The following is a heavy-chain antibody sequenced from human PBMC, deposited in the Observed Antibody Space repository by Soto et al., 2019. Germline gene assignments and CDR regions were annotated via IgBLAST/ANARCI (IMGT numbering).Heavy chain of an antibody. CDR1: GYTFTTYD. CDR3: ARRKERSGPNYFDY. J-gene: IGHJ4*02. CDR2: MNPYTGKA. D-gene: IGHD6-25*01. Sequence: QVQLVQSGAEVKRPGASLKVSCQASGYTFTTYDINWVRQAPGQGLEWMGLMNPYTGKAGYAQKFQGRVTMTRDNSISTAYMELSSLRSEDTAVYYCARRKERSGPNYFDYWGLGTLVTVSS. V-gene: IGHV1-8*01.